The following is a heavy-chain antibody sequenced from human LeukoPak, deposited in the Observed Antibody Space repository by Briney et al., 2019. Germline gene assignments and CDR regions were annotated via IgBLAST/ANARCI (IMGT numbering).Heavy chain of an antibody. CDR1: GFTFSGFW. CDR2: ASSDGSST. CDR3: ARDSHAGFDY. J-gene: IGHJ4*02. Sequence: GGSLRLSCAASGFTFSGFWMHWVRQAPGKGLEWVSRASSDGSSTVYADSVKGRFTITRDNAKTTLYLQMNSLRVEDTAIYYCARDSHAGFDYWGRGTLVTVSS. V-gene: IGHV3-74*01.